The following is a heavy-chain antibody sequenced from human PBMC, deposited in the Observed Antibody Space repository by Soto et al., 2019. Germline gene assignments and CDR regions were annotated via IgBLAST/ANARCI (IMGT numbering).Heavy chain of an antibody. D-gene: IGHD2-21*02. CDR2: IYYGGTT. CDR1: WASISTTNYY. CDR3: ATFVVPSSRHTDFDL. J-gene: IGHJ4*02. Sequence: PSETLSLTCFVSWASISTTNYYWGWVRQPPGKGLDWIGNIYYGGTTYYNPSLKSRVTISVDTSKNHFYLKVNSVTAADTAVYYCATFVVPSSRHTDFDLSGPGTLATISS. V-gene: IGHV4-39*02.